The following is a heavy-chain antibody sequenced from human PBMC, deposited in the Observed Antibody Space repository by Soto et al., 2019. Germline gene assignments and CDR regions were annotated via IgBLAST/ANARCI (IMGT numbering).Heavy chain of an antibody. J-gene: IGHJ4*02. CDR1: GFTFSTYV. CDR3: ATINLAVTTIDH. V-gene: IGHV3-30-3*01. Sequence: PVGSLRLSCAGSGFTFSTYVMHWVRQAPGKGLEWVAVISSDGSTKYCADSVKGRFTISRDNSNNTLYLQMSSLRPEDTAVYHCATINLAVTTIDHWGQGTLVTVSS. D-gene: IGHD4-4*01. CDR2: ISSDGSTK.